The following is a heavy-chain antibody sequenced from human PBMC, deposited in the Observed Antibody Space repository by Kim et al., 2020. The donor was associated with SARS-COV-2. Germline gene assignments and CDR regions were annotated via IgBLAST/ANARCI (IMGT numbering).Heavy chain of an antibody. CDR1: GFTFSSYG. J-gene: IGHJ4*02. V-gene: IGHV3-7*01. D-gene: IGHD6-13*01. Sequence: GGSLRLSCAASGFTFSSYGMSWVRQAPGKGLEWVADIKQDGSEKYYVDSVKGRFTISRDNAKNSLYLQMNSLRAEDTAVYYCARVASSSWYFSYWCQG. CDR3: ARVASSSWYFSY. CDR2: IKQDGSEK.